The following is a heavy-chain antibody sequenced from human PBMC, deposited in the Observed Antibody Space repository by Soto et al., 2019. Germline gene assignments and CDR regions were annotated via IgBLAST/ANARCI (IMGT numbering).Heavy chain of an antibody. CDR1: GGTFSSYA. D-gene: IGHD3-22*01. V-gene: IGHV3-23*04. CDR2: ISGSGGST. J-gene: IGHJ4*02. CDR3: AKDWGKNYYDSSGSAY. Sequence: VQLVQSGAEVKKPGSSVKVSCKASGGTFSSYAMSWVRQAPGKGLEWVSAISGSGGSTYYADSVKGRFTIAKDNSKNTLYLQMNSLRAEDTAVYYCAKDWGKNYYDSSGSAYRGQGTLVTVSS.